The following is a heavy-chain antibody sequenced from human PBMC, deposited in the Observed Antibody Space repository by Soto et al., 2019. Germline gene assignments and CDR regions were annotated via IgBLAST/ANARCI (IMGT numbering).Heavy chain of an antibody. CDR3: AKDGIRLTTVTTADFDY. D-gene: IGHD4-17*01. CDR1: GFTFDDYA. V-gene: IGHV3-9*01. Sequence: EVQLVESGGGLVQPGRSLRLSCAASGFTFDDYAMHWVRQAPGQGLEWVSGISWNGGSIGYADSVKGRFTISRDNAKNSLYLQMNSLRAEDSALYYCAKDGIRLTTVTTADFDYWGQGTLVTVSS. CDR2: ISWNGGSI. J-gene: IGHJ4*02.